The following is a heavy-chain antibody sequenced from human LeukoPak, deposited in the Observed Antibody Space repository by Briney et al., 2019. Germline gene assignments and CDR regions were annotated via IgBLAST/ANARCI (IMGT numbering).Heavy chain of an antibody. D-gene: IGHD3-3*01. CDR2: IYTSGST. CDR1: GGSISSYY. J-gene: IGHJ3*02. CDR3: ARDWSRGPNYDFWSGHAFDI. V-gene: IGHV4-4*07. Sequence: SETLSLTCTVSGGSISSYYWSWIRQPAGKGLEWIGRIYTSGSTNYNPSLKSRVTMSVDTSKNQFSLKLSSVTAADTAVYYCARDWSRGPNYDFWSGHAFDIWGQGTMVTVSS.